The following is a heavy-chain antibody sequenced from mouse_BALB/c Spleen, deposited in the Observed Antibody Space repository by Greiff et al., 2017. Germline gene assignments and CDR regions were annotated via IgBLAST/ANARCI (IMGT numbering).Heavy chain of an antibody. D-gene: IGHD1-2*01. Sequence: ESGPGLVKPSQSLSLTCSVTGYSITSGYYWNWIRQFPGNKLEWMGYISYDGSNNYNPSLKNRISITRDTSKNQFFLKLNSVTTEDTATYYCARDEGTATGFAYWGQGTLVTVSA. J-gene: IGHJ3*01. CDR1: GYSITSGYY. V-gene: IGHV3-6*02. CDR3: ARDEGTATGFAY. CDR2: ISYDGSN.